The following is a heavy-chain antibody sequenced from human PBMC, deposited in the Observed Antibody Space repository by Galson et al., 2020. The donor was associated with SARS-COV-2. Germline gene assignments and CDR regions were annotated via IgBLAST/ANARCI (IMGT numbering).Heavy chain of an antibody. D-gene: IGHD3-16*01. CDR1: GGSISSYY. CDR2: IYYSGST. CDR3: ARENQGGAPSDDYYGMDV. J-gene: IGHJ6*02. Sequence: ETSETLSLTCTVSGGSISSYYWSWIRQPPGKGLEWIGYIYYSGSTNYNPSLKSRVTISVDTSKNQFSLKLSSVTAADTAVYYCARENQGGAPSDDYYGMDVWGQGTTVTVSS. V-gene: IGHV4-59*01.